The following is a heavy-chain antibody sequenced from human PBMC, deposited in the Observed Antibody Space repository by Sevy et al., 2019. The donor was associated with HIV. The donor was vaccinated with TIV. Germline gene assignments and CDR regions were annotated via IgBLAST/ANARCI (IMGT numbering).Heavy chain of an antibody. CDR2: FKSKIHGGTT. Sequence: GGSLRLSCTASGFIFGDYGMSWVRQAPGKGLEWIAFFKSKIHGGTTENAASVKGRFTISRDDSKNIVYLQMSNLKTEELDVYYCTRWSGSQSIFDYWGQGTLVTVSS. CDR3: TRWSGSQSIFDY. CDR1: GFIFGDYG. V-gene: IGHV3-49*04. J-gene: IGHJ4*02. D-gene: IGHD1-26*01.